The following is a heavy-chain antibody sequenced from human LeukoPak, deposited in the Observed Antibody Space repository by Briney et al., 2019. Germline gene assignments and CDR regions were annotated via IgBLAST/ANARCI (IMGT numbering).Heavy chain of an antibody. CDR2: IFPGDSDT. J-gene: IGHJ5*02. CDR1: GYSFTTYW. D-gene: IGHD3-10*01. CDR3: ARSTGYYGSGSYTMNWFDP. Sequence: MHGESLQISCQGSGYSFTTYWIGWVRQLPGKGLEWIGIIFPGDSDTTYSPSLQGQVTISADKSISTAYLQWSSLKASDTAMYYCARSTGYYGSGSYTMNWFDPWGQGTLVTVSS. V-gene: IGHV5-51*01.